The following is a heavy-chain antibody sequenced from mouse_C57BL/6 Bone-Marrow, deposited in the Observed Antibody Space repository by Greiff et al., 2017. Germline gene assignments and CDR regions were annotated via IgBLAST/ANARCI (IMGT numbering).Heavy chain of an antibody. CDR2: ISSGGSYT. Sequence: DVKLVESGGDLVKPGGSLKLSCAASGFTFSSYGMSWVRQTPDKRLEWVATISSGGSYTYYPDSVKGRFTISRDNAKNTLYLQMSSLKSEDTAMYYCARRNYYGSRGFDYWGQGTTLTVSS. V-gene: IGHV5-6*02. CDR1: GFTFSSYG. CDR3: ARRNYYGSRGFDY. D-gene: IGHD1-1*01. J-gene: IGHJ2*01.